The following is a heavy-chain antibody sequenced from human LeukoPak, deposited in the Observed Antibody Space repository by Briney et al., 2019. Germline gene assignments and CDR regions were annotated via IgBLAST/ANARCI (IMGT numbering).Heavy chain of an antibody. CDR1: GFTFNTYA. CDR3: AKGDYNNPPPSYYHYGMDV. D-gene: IGHD4-11*01. V-gene: IGHV3-23*01. CDR2: ISGGGTST. J-gene: IGHJ6*02. Sequence: GGSLRLSCAASGFTFNTYAMTWVRQAPGTGLEWVSSISGGGTSTYYAESVKGRFNISRDSSRNTLYLQMNSLKVDDTAVYYCAKGDYNNPPPSYYHYGMDVWGQGTTVTVSS.